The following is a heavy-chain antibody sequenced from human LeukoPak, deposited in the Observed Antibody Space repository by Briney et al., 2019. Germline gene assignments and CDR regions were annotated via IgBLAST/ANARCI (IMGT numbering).Heavy chain of an antibody. V-gene: IGHV2-5*02. CDR2: IYWDDDK. J-gene: IGHJ3*02. CDR3: AHRRGYYNSSGYSAFDI. D-gene: IGHD3-22*01. Sequence: CGLTPVKPTQTLTLTCTFSGFSLSTSGVGVGWIRQPTGKALVSLALIYWDDDKRYRPSLNSRLSVTRATSKNQVVLTMTNMDPVDTATYYCAHRRGYYNSSGYSAFDIWGQGTMVTVSS. CDR1: GFSLSTSGVG.